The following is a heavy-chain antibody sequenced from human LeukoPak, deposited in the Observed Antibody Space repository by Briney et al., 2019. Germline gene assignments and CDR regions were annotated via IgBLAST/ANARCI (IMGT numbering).Heavy chain of an antibody. CDR3: ASSYDSSGYPYYFDY. CDR1: GGPFSGYY. CDR2: INHSGST. D-gene: IGHD3-22*01. J-gene: IGHJ4*02. Sequence: LETLSLTCAVYGGPFSGYYWSWIRQPPGKGLEWIGEINHSGSTNYNPSLKSRVTISVDTSKNQFSLKLSSVTAADTAVYYCASSYDSSGYPYYFDYWGQGTLVTVSS. V-gene: IGHV4-34*01.